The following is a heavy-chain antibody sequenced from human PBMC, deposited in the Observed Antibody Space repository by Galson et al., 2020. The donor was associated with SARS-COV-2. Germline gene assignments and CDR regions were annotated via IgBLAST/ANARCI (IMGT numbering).Heavy chain of an antibody. CDR1: GYTFTRYA. V-gene: IGHV1-8*01. Sequence: ASVKVSCRASGYTFTRYAIHWVRQSTGQGFEWMGWMNPKTGNTSYAQKFQGRVTMTRNTSISTAYMELNSLRSDDAAVYYCARSRRYGHSFFYFDYWGQGTLATGSS. CDR3: ARSRRYGHSFFYFDY. CDR2: MNPKTGNT. J-gene: IGHJ4*02. D-gene: IGHD6-13*01.